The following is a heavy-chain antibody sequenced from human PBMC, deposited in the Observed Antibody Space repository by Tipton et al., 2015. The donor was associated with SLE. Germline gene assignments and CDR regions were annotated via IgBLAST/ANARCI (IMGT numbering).Heavy chain of an antibody. J-gene: IGHJ4*02. Sequence: SLRLSCEASGFTFGSHAMNWVRQAPGKGLEWVSSISSSSSYIYYADSVKGRFTISRDNAKNSLYLQMNSLRAEDTAVYYCARGYYYDSSGYYYDFDYWGQGTLVTVSS. CDR2: ISSSSSYI. V-gene: IGHV3-21*03. CDR1: GFTFGSHA. D-gene: IGHD3-22*01. CDR3: ARGYYYDSSGYYYDFDY.